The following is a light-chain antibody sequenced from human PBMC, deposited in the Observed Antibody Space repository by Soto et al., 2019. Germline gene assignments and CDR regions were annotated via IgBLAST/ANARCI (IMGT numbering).Light chain of an antibody. J-gene: IGKJ5*01. CDR2: DAS. CDR3: QQRSNWPS. Sequence: EIVLTQSPATLSLSPGERATLSCRASQSVSTYLAWYQQKPGQAPRLLIYDASNRATGFPARFSGSGSGTDFTLTISSLEPEDFALYYCQQRSNWPSFGQGTRLEIK. CDR1: QSVSTY. V-gene: IGKV3-11*01.